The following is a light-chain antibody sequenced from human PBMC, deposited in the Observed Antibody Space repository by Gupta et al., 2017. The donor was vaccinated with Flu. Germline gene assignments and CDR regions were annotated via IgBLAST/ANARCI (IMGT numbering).Light chain of an antibody. CDR3: QVWDSSSDLGV. V-gene: IGLV3-21*02. CDR1: NIGSKS. J-gene: IGLJ2*01. Sequence: GENNIGSKSVHWYQQRPGQAPVLVVYDDRDRPSGIPERFSGSNSGNTATLTISRVEAGDEADFFCQVWDSSSDLGVFGGGTKLTVL. CDR2: DDR.